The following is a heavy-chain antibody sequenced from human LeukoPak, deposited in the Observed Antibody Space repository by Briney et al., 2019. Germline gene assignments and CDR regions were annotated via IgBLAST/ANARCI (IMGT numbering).Heavy chain of an antibody. CDR2: IRYDGSNK. Sequence: GGSLRLSCAASGFTFSIYGMHWVRQAPGKGLEWVAFIRYDGSNKYYADSVKGRFTISRDNPKNTLDLQMKSLRAEATAVYNCAKDRRRYDVLTGSFSDWGQGTLVTVSS. CDR1: GFTFSIYG. D-gene: IGHD3-9*01. J-gene: IGHJ4*02. CDR3: AKDRRRYDVLTGSFSD. V-gene: IGHV3-30*02.